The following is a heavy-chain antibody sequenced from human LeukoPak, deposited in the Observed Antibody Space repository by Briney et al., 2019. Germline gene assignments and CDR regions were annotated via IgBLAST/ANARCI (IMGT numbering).Heavy chain of an antibody. CDR3: ASHTMIDAFDI. Sequence: PSETLSLTCTVSGYSISSGYYWGWIRQPPGKGLEWIGSIYHSGSTYYNPSLKSRVTISVDTSKNQFSLKLSSVTAADTAVYYCASHTMIDAFDIWGQGTMVTVSS. V-gene: IGHV4-38-2*02. J-gene: IGHJ3*02. CDR2: IYHSGST. CDR1: GYSISSGYY. D-gene: IGHD3-22*01.